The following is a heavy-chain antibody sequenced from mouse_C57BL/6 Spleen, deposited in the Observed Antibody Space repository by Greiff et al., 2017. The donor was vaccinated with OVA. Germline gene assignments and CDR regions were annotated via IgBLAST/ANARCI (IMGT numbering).Heavy chain of an antibody. CDR2: IDPSDSET. D-gene: IGHD1-1*01. CDR1: GYTFTSYW. Sequence: QVHVKQPGAELVRPGSSVKLSCKASGYTFTSYWMHWVKQRPIQGLEWIGNIDPSDSETHYNQKFKDKATLTVDKSSSTAYMQLSSLTSEDSAVYYCARSSTTVVYFDYWGQGTTLTVSS. J-gene: IGHJ2*01. V-gene: IGHV1-52*01. CDR3: ARSSTTVVYFDY.